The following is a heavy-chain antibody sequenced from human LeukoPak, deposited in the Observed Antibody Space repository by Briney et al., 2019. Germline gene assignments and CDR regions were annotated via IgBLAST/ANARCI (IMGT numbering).Heavy chain of an antibody. J-gene: IGHJ6*03. D-gene: IGHD4-17*01. Sequence: GGSLRLSCAASGFTLSNYNMNWVRQAPGKGLEWVSSISSSSSYIYYADSVKGRFTISRDNAKNSLYLQMNSLRAEDTAVYYCARVLSYGDYGYYYYYMDVWGKGTTVTISS. CDR3: ARVLSYGDYGYYYYYMDV. CDR2: ISSSSSYI. CDR1: GFTLSNYN. V-gene: IGHV3-21*01.